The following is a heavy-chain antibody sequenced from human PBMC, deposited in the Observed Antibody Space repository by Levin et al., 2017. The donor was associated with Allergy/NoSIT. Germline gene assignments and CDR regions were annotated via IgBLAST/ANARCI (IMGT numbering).Heavy chain of an antibody. CDR1: GGSISDDSYY. CDR3: AGEPNSPYYYHYGRDV. J-gene: IGHJ6*02. CDR2: IYYDGSA. Sequence: SETLSLTCTVSGGSISDDSYYWAWVRQPPGTGLEWIGSIYYDGSAYYNPSLKTRLTISVDTSKNQFSLRFNSVTAAATAVYYCAGEPNSPYYYHYGRDVWGQGTTVTVSS. D-gene: IGHD2/OR15-2a*01. V-gene: IGHV4-39*07.